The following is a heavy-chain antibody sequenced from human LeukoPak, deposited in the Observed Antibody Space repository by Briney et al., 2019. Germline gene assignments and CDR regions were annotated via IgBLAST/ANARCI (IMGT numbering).Heavy chain of an antibody. CDR3: AKPISSRRAFDI. Sequence: GGSLRLSCAASGFTFSSYAMSWVRQAPGKGLEWVSAISGSGGSTYYADSVKGRFTISRDNSKKTLYLLMNSLRAEDTAVYYCAKPISSRRAFDIWGQGTMVTVSS. D-gene: IGHD2-2*01. CDR2: ISGSGGST. V-gene: IGHV3-23*01. CDR1: GFTFSSYA. J-gene: IGHJ3*02.